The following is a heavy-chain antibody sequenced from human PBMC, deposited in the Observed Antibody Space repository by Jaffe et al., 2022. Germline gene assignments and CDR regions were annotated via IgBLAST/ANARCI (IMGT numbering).Heavy chain of an antibody. D-gene: IGHD3-3*01. Sequence: QVQLVQSGAEVKKPGSSVKVSCKASGGTFSSYAISWVRQAPGQGLEWMGGIIPIFGTANYAQKFQGRVTITADESTSTAYMELSSLRSEDTAVYYCASPPPLATIFDYYYYYMDVWGKGTTVTVSS. CDR1: GGTFSSYA. CDR3: ASPPPLATIFDYYYYYMDV. V-gene: IGHV1-69*01. CDR2: IIPIFGTA. J-gene: IGHJ6*03.